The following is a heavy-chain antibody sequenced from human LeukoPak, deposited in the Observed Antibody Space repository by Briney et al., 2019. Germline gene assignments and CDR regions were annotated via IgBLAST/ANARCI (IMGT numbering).Heavy chain of an antibody. V-gene: IGHV3-7*01. Sequence: GGSLRLSCAASGFTFSSYWMSWVRQAPGKGLEWVANIKQDGSEKYYVDSVKGRLTISRDNAKNSLYLQMNSLRAEDTAVYYCARYYYDSSGYFDYWGQGTLVTVSS. J-gene: IGHJ4*02. CDR3: ARYYYDSSGYFDY. CDR1: GFTFSSYW. D-gene: IGHD3-22*01. CDR2: IKQDGSEK.